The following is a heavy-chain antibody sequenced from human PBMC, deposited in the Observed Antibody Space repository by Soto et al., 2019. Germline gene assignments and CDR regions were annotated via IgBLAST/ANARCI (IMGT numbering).Heavy chain of an antibody. Sequence: EVQLVESGGGLVQPGGSLRLSCAVSGFTYGAYEMNWVRQAPGKGLAWVAYISSSGSIRYYADSVQGRFTISRDNANNSLYLQMNSMRAEDTAVYYCARELRTLDRGVTYSMDVWGQGTTVTVTS. CDR1: GFTYGAYE. J-gene: IGHJ6*02. D-gene: IGHD3-10*01. V-gene: IGHV3-48*03. CDR3: ARELRTLDRGVTYSMDV. CDR2: ISSSGSIR.